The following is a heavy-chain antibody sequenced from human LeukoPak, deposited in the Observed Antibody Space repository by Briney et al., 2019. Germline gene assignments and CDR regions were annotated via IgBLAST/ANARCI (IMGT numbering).Heavy chain of an antibody. V-gene: IGHV3-74*01. J-gene: IGHJ4*02. CDR3: ARESSSWYGDLYYFDY. CDR2: INSDGSST. Sequence: GGSLRLSCAASGFTFSGYWMHWVRQAPGKGLVWVSRINSDGSSTSYADSVKGRFTISRDNAKNTLYLQMNSLRAEDTAVHYCARESSSWYGDLYYFDYWGQGTLVTVSS. D-gene: IGHD6-13*01. CDR1: GFTFSGYW.